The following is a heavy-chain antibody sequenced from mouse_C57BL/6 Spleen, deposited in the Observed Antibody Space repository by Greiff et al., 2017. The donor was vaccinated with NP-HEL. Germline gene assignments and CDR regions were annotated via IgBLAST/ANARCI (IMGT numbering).Heavy chain of an antibody. CDR1: GYTFTSYW. Sequence: QVQLQQPGAELVMPGASVKLSCKASGYTFTSYWMHWVKQRPGQGLEWIGEIDPSDSYTNYNQKFKGKSTLTVDKSSSTAYMQLSSLTSEDSAVYYCAKRSNYGFYAMDYWGQGTSVTVSS. CDR2: IDPSDSYT. J-gene: IGHJ4*01. CDR3: AKRSNYGFYAMDY. D-gene: IGHD2-5*01. V-gene: IGHV1-69*01.